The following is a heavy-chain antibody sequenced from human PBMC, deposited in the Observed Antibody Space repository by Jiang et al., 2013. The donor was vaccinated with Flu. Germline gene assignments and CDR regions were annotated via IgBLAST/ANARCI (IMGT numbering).Heavy chain of an antibody. CDR3: ARVQSVMTTVTTYGFYFDY. V-gene: IGHV4-31*03. Sequence: PGLVKPSQTLSLTCTVSGGSISSGGYYWSWIRQHPGKGLEWIGYIYYSGSTYYNPSLKSRVTISVDTSKNQFSLKLSSVTAADTAVYYCARVQSVMTTVTTYGFYFDYWGQGTPVTVSS. D-gene: IGHD4-17*01. CDR2: IYYSGST. J-gene: IGHJ4*02. CDR1: GGSISSGGYY.